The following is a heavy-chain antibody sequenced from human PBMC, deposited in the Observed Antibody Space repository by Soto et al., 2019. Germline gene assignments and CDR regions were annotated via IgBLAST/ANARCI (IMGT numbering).Heavy chain of an antibody. Sequence: SGGSLRLSCAASGFTFSSYSMNWVRQAPGKGLEWVSSISSSSSYIYYADSVKGRFTISRDNAKNSLYLQMNSLRAEDTAVYYCARVRSVRGTMIVVVALDAFDIWGQGTMVTVS. J-gene: IGHJ3*02. V-gene: IGHV3-21*01. CDR1: GFTFSSYS. CDR2: ISSSSSYI. D-gene: IGHD3-22*01. CDR3: ARVRSVRGTMIVVVALDAFDI.